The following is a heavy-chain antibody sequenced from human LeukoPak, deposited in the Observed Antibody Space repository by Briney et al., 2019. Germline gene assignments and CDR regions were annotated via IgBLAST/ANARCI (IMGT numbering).Heavy chain of an antibody. CDR3: AKGNWGDH. Sequence: GGSLRLSCAASGFTFSNYAMNWVRQAPGKGLEWVSLISGSTGSTYYADSVKGRFTISRDNSKNTLYLQMNSLRAEDTAVYYCAKGNWGDHWGQGTLVTVSS. J-gene: IGHJ4*02. CDR1: GFTFSNYA. CDR2: ISGSTGST. V-gene: IGHV3-23*01. D-gene: IGHD7-27*01.